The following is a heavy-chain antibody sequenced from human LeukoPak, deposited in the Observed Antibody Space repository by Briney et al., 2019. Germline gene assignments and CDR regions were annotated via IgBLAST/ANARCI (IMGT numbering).Heavy chain of an antibody. CDR1: GGSISSGGYS. J-gene: IGHJ2*01. D-gene: IGHD4-17*01. Sequence: SQTLSPTCAVSGGSISSGGYSWSWIRQPPGKGLEWIGYIYHSGSTYYNPSLKSRVTISVDRSKNQFSLKLSSVTAADTAVYYCASSYGDYDWYFDLWGRGTLVTVSS. CDR2: IYHSGST. V-gene: IGHV4-30-2*01. CDR3: ASSYGDYDWYFDL.